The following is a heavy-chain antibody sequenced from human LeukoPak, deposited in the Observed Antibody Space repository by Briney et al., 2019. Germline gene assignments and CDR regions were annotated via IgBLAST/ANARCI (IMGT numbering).Heavy chain of an antibody. CDR2: INTDGSST. CDR1: GFTFSDYW. CDR3: ARARYSYTGVVDY. D-gene: IGHD5-18*01. J-gene: IGHJ4*02. V-gene: IGHV3-74*01. Sequence: GGSLRLSCAASGFTFSDYWMHWVRQAPGKGLVWVSRINTDGSSTSYADSVKGRFTISRNNAKNTLYLQMNGLRAEDTAVYYCARARYSYTGVVDYWGQGTLVTVSS.